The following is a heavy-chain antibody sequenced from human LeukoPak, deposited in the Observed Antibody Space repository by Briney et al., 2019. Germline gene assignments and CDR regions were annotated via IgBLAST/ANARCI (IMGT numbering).Heavy chain of an antibody. CDR1: GFTFDHYA. Sequence: PGGSLKLSCAAAGFTFDHYAMSWVRQAPGKGPEWVAAISGKGGTIYYADSVRGRFTVSRDNAKDILYVQMESMRVEDTAVYYCAKHSGSYSSYYWYYMDAWGRGTTVAVSS. V-gene: IGHV3-23*01. CDR2: ISGKGGTI. CDR3: AKHSGSYSSYYWYYMDA. J-gene: IGHJ6*03. D-gene: IGHD1-26*01.